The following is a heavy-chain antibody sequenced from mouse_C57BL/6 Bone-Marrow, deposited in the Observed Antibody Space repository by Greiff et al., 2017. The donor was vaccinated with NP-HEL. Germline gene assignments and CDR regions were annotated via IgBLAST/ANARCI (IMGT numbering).Heavy chain of an antibody. V-gene: IGHV7-1*01. CDR1: GFTFSDFY. J-gene: IGHJ1*03. Sequence: EVMLVESGGGLVQSGRSLRLSCATSGFTFSDFYMEWVRQAPGKGLEWIAASRNKANDYTTEYSASVKGQFIVSRDTSQSILYLQMNALRAEDTAIYYCAREADSSGYGRYFDVWGTGTTVTVSS. CDR3: AREADSSGYGRYFDV. D-gene: IGHD3-2*02. CDR2: SRNKANDYTT.